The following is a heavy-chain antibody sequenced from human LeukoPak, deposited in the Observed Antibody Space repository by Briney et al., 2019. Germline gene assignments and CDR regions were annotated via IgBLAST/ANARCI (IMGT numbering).Heavy chain of an antibody. CDR2: TSGNGAKT. D-gene: IGHD6-19*01. Sequence: QSGGSLRLSCAASGFSFSTYALSWVRQAPGKGLEWVSATSGNGAKTYYADSVRGRFTISRDNSMNTLYLQMNSLRAEDTAVYYCAKDFGWPFDYWGQGTLVTVSS. CDR1: GFSFSTYA. V-gene: IGHV3-23*01. J-gene: IGHJ4*02. CDR3: AKDFGWPFDY.